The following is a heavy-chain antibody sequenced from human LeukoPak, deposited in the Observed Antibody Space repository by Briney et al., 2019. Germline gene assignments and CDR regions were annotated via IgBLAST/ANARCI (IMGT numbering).Heavy chain of an antibody. D-gene: IGHD3-9*01. CDR3: ARDYTGYFP. CDR1: GFAFSSYW. V-gene: IGHV3-7*03. Sequence: GGSLRLSCEASGFAFSSYWMSWVRQAPGKGLEWVANIKTDGSEKYYVDSVKGRFTISRDNAKNSLYLQMNSLRAEDTAVYYCARDYTGYFPWGQGTLVIVSS. CDR2: IKTDGSEK. J-gene: IGHJ5*02.